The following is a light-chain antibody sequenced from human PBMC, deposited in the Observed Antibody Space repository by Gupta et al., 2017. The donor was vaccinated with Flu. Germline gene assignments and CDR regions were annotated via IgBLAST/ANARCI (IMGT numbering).Light chain of an antibody. J-gene: IGKJ5*01. CDR1: QTVGLA. CDR2: SAS. Sequence: EIVMTQSPATLSVSPGERVTLSCRASQTVGLALAWYQQKPGQAPRLLTYSASIRAPGIPGRFSGGGSGTEFTLTISSLQSEDFAVYYCQQYNKWPPITFGQGTRLEIK. CDR3: QQYNKWPPIT. V-gene: IGKV3-15*01.